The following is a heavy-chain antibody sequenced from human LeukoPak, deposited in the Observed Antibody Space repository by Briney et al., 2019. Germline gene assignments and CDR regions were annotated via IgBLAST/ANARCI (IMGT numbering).Heavy chain of an antibody. CDR1: GFTFSSYA. D-gene: IGHD6-19*01. V-gene: IGHV3-23*01. CDR3: AKDSARSSGWLIYYYYGMDV. J-gene: IGHJ6*02. CDR2: ISGSGGST. Sequence: LPGGSLRLSCAASGFTFSSYAMSWVRQAPGKGLEWVSAISGSGGSTYYADSVKGRFTISRDNSKNTLYLQMNSLRAEDTAVYYCAKDSARSSGWLIYYYYGMDVWGQGTTVTVSS.